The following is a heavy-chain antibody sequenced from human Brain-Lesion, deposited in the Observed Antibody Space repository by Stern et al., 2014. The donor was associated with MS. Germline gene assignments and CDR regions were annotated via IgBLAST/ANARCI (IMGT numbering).Heavy chain of an antibody. CDR3: AGEEDIRYCSGGSCTGNWFDP. D-gene: IGHD2-15*01. J-gene: IGHJ5*02. CDR2: IYYSGKP. V-gene: IGHV4-39*02. Sequence: QVQLVESGPGLVKPSETLSLTCTVAGGSVSSTSYAWAWLRQPPGKGLEWIGAIYYSGKPYYRPSPTVRLPIFSEPSQNPVSLPLSSVTAADTAVYYCAGEEDIRYCSGGSCTGNWFDPWGQGTLVTVSS. CDR1: GGSVSSTSYA.